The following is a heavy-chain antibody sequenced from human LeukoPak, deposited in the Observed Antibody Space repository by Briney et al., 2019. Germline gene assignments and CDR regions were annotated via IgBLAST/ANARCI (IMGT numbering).Heavy chain of an antibody. D-gene: IGHD3-3*01. CDR1: GFTFDDYA. CDR2: ISGDGGNT. Sequence: GGSLRLSCAASGFTFDDYAMHWVRQAPGKGLEWVSLISGDGGNTYYADSVKGRFTISRDNSKNSLYLQMNSLRTEDTALYYCAKGEYDFWSGYIDYWGQGTLVTVSS. CDR3: AKGEYDFWSGYIDY. V-gene: IGHV3-43*02. J-gene: IGHJ4*02.